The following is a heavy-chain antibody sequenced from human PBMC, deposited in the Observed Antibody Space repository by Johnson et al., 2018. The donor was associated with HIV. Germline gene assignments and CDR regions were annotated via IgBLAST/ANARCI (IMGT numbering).Heavy chain of an antibody. Sequence: EVQVVESGGGLVQPGRSLRLSCAASGFIFDDYAMHWVRQAPGKGLEWVSGISWNSGSIGYVDSVKGRFPISRDNAKNSLYLQMNSLSAEDTALYYCAKGRGSNWYTGAFDIWGQGTMVTVSA. V-gene: IGHV3-9*01. J-gene: IGHJ3*02. CDR3: AKGRGSNWYTGAFDI. CDR2: ISWNSGSI. D-gene: IGHD6-13*01. CDR1: GFIFDDYA.